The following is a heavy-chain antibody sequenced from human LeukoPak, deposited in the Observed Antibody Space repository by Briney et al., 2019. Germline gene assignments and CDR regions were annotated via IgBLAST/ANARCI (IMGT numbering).Heavy chain of an antibody. V-gene: IGHV3-23*01. D-gene: IGHD6-13*01. CDR3: AKDRPAWYSSSWYFDY. Sequence: GGALRLSCAASGFTFSSYAMSWVRQAPGKGLEGVSAISGRGGSTYYADSVKGRFTISRDNSNNTLYLQMNSLRAEDTAVYYCAKDRPAWYSSSWYFDYWGQGTLVTVSS. J-gene: IGHJ4*02. CDR1: GFTFSSYA. CDR2: ISGRGGST.